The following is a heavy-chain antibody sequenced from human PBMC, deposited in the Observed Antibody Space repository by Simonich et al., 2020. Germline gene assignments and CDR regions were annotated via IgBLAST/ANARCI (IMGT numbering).Heavy chain of an antibody. CDR3: ARDYSNYDAFDI. CDR2: SKSDGSST. J-gene: IGHJ3*02. Sequence: EVQLVESGGGLVQPGGSLRLSCAASGFTFSSYWVHWVRQAPGKGLVWVSRSKSDGSSTSDADAVKGRCTISRDNAKNTLYLQMNSLRAEDTAVYYCARDYSNYDAFDIWGQGTMVTVSS. V-gene: IGHV3-74*01. D-gene: IGHD4-4*01. CDR1: GFTFSSYW.